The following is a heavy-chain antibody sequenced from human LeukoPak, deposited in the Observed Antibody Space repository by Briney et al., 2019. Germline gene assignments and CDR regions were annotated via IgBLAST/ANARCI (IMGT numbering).Heavy chain of an antibody. CDR1: GYTFTSYG. Sequence: ASVKVSCTASGYTFTSYGISWVRQAPGQGLEWMGWISAYNGNTNYAQKLQGRVTMTTDTSTSTAYMELRRLRSDDTAVYYCARDLFPSSGWYYFDYWGQGTLVTVSS. J-gene: IGHJ4*02. CDR3: ARDLFPSSGWYYFDY. V-gene: IGHV1-18*04. CDR2: ISAYNGNT. D-gene: IGHD6-19*01.